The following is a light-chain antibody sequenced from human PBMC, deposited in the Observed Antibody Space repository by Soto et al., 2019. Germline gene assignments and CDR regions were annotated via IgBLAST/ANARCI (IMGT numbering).Light chain of an antibody. CDR2: DAS. J-gene: IGKJ2*01. V-gene: IGKV3-11*01. Sequence: EIVLTQSPATLSLSPGERATLSCRASQSVSSYLAWYQQKPGQAPRLLIYDASNRATGIPARFSGSGSGTDFTLPISSLEPEDFAVYSCQQRSHWPPYPFGQGTKREIK. CDR1: QSVSSY. CDR3: QQRSHWPPYP.